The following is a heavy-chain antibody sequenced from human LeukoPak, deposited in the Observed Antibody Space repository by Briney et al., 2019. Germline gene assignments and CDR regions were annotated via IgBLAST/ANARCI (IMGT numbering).Heavy chain of an antibody. CDR3: ARVDVAGGMDV. Sequence: ASVKVSCKASGYTFTSYYMHWVRQAPGQGLEWMGIINPSGGGTSYAQKFQGRVTMTRDTSTSTVYMELSSLRSEDTAVYYCARVDVAGGMDVWGQGTTVTVSS. CDR2: INPSGGGT. D-gene: IGHD2-21*01. CDR1: GYTFTSYY. J-gene: IGHJ6*02. V-gene: IGHV1-46*01.